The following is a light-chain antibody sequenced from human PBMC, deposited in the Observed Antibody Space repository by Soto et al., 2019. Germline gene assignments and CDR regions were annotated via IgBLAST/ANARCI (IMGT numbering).Light chain of an antibody. V-gene: IGLV2-11*01. CDR3: CSYAGSYTHV. CDR1: SSDVGSYNY. Sequence: QSALTQPRSVSGSPGQSVTIYCTGTSSDVGSYNYVSWYQQHPGKAPKLMIYDVSKRPSGVPDRFSGSKSGNTASLTISGLQAEDEADYYCCSYAGSYTHVFGTGTKLTVL. J-gene: IGLJ1*01. CDR2: DVS.